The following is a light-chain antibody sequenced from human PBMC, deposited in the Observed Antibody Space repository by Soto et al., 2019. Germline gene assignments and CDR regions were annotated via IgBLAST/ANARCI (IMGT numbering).Light chain of an antibody. Sequence: ETVLTQSPGTLSLSPGERATVSCRASQSVGGNSLAWYQQRPGQAPRLLIYDTSKRATGIPDRFSGSGSGTDFTLTISRLEPADFAVYYCQQYQNSPRT. J-gene: IGKJ1*01. CDR2: DTS. V-gene: IGKV3-20*01. CDR3: QQYQNSPRT. CDR1: QSVGGNS.